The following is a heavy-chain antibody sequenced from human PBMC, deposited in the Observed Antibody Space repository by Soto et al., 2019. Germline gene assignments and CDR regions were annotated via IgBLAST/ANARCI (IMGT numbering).Heavy chain of an antibody. J-gene: IGHJ4*02. Sequence: KASETLSLTCTVSGGSISSYYWSWIRQPPGKGLEWIGYIYYSGSTNYNPSLKSRVTISVDTSKNQFSLKLSSVTAADTAVYYCARVRRGTGSLVLLDYWGQGTLVTVSS. V-gene: IGHV4-59*01. CDR2: IYYSGST. CDR1: GGSISSYY. CDR3: ARVRRGTGSLVLLDY. D-gene: IGHD6-13*01.